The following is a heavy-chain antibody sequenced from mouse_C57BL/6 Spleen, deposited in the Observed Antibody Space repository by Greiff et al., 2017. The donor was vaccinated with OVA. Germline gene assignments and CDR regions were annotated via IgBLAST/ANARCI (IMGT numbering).Heavy chain of an antibody. CDR2: IYPGSGNT. CDR1: GYSFTSYY. CDR3: ARGNGSSYAIVL. V-gene: IGHV1-66*01. Sequence: VHLVESGPELVKPGASVKISCKASGYSFTSYYIHWVKQRPGQGLEWIGWIYPGSGNTKYNEKFKGKATLTADTSSSTAYMQLSSLTSEDSAVYYCARGNGSSYAIVLWGQGTTLTVSP. J-gene: IGHJ2*01. D-gene: IGHD1-1*01.